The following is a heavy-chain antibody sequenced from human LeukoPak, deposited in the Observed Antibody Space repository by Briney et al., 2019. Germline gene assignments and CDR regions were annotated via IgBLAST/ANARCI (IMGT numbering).Heavy chain of an antibody. CDR3: ARSIDYYDSSGPDY. Sequence: PSETLSLTCTASGGSISSYYWSWIRQPAGKGLEWIGRIYTSGSTNYNPSLKSRVTMSVDTSKNQFSLKLSSVTAADTAVYYCARSIDYYDSSGPDYWGQGTLVTVSS. D-gene: IGHD3-22*01. J-gene: IGHJ4*02. CDR1: GGSISSYY. CDR2: IYTSGST. V-gene: IGHV4-4*07.